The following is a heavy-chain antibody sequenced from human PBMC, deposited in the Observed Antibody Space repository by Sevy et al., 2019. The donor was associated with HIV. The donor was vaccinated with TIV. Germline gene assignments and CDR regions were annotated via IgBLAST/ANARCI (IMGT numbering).Heavy chain of an antibody. CDR1: GFSFDSYG. Sequence: GGSLRLSCAVSGFSFDSYGMTWVRQAPGKGLEWVSAISGSGTRTNYADSVKGRFIISRDNSKNTLDLQMNSLRAEDTAIYYCAKGGGGHYDPDEIAYYFYYYNMDVWGKGTTVTVSS. V-gene: IGHV3-23*01. J-gene: IGHJ6*03. CDR3: AKGGGGHYDPDEIAYYFYYYNMDV. CDR2: ISGSGTRT. D-gene: IGHD3-22*01.